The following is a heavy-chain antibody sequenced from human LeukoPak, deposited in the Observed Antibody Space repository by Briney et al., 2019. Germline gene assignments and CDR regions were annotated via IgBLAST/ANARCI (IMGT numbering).Heavy chain of an antibody. J-gene: IGHJ6*03. CDR2: IYYSGST. CDR3: TRGSIAYYYMDV. D-gene: IGHD3-22*01. CDR1: GGSISNYY. V-gene: IGHV4-59*01. Sequence: SETLSLTCTVSGGSISNYYWSWLRQPPGKGLEWIGNIYYSGSTNYNPSLKSRVTISVDTSKNQFSLKLSSVTAADTAVYYCTRGSIAYYYMDVWGKGTTVTISS.